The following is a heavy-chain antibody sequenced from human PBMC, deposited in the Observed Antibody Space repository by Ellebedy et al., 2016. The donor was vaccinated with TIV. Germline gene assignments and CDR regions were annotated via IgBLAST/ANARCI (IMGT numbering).Heavy chain of an antibody. V-gene: IGHV3-11*04. J-gene: IGHJ4*02. CDR2: ITNTGSNT. CDR3: VRGKGYCISTSCSPTNYFDY. CDR1: GFIFGDYY. D-gene: IGHD2-2*01. Sequence: GESLKISCAASGFIFGDYYMSWVRQAPGKGLEWVSYITNTGSNTYYADSVKGRFTAARDNAKNSLYLQMNSLRAEDTAVYYCVRGKGYCISTSCSPTNYFDYWGQGTLVTVSS.